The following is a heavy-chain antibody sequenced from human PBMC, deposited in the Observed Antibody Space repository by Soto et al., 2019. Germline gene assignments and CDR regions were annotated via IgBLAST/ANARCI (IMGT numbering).Heavy chain of an antibody. J-gene: IGHJ6*02. CDR1: GYTFISYD. V-gene: IGHV1-8*01. Sequence: ASVKVSCKASGYTFISYDINWVRQATGQGLEWMGWMNPNSGNTGYAQKFQGRVTMTRNTSISTAYMELRSLRSDDTAVYYCARDRRDYYYYGMDVWGQGTTVTVSS. CDR2: MNPNSGNT. CDR3: ARDRRDYYYYGMDV.